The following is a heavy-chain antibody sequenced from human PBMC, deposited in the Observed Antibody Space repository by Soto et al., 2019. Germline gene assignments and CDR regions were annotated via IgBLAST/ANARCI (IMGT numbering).Heavy chain of an antibody. CDR2: IYYSGST. CDR1: GGSISSYY. V-gene: IGHV4-59*01. D-gene: IGHD4-4*01. Sequence: SETLSLTCTVSGGSISSYYWSWIRQPPGKGLEWIGYIYYSGSTNYNPSLKSRVTISVDTSKNQFSLKLSSVTAADTAVYYCARSLYSNYYYYYYMDVWGKGTTVTVSS. J-gene: IGHJ6*03. CDR3: ARSLYSNYYYYYYMDV.